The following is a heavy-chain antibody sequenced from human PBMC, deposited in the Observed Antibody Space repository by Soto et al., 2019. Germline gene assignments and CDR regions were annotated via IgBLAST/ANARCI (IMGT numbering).Heavy chain of an antibody. CDR2: INPNSGGT. D-gene: IGHD2-2*01. Sequence: ASVKVSCKASGYTFTGYYMHWLRQSPGQGLEWMGWINPNSGGTNYAQKFQGRVTMTRDTSISTAYMELSRLRSDDTAVYYCASTKTPEGLYGMDVWGQGTTVTVSS. V-gene: IGHV1-2*02. J-gene: IGHJ6*02. CDR3: ASTKTPEGLYGMDV. CDR1: GYTFTGYY.